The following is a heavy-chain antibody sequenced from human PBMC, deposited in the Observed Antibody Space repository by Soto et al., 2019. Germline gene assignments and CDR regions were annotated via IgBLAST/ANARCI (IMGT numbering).Heavy chain of an antibody. D-gene: IGHD6-19*01. J-gene: IGHJ4*02. V-gene: IGHV1-69*13. CDR3: ALPGVSSGWYIGLFDY. Sequence: GASVKVSCKASGGTFSSYAISWVRQAPGQGLEWMGGIIPIFGTANYAQKFQGRVTITADESTSTAYMELSSLRSEDTAVYYCALPGVSSGWYIGLFDYWGQGTLVTSPQ. CDR2: IIPIFGTA. CDR1: GGTFSSYA.